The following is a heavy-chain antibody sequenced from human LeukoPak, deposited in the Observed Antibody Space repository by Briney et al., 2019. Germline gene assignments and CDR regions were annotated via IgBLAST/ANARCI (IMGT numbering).Heavy chain of an antibody. Sequence: GASVKVSCKAPGGTFSSYAISWVRQAPGQGLEWMGRIIPIFGTANYAQKFQGRVTITTDESTSTAYMELSSLRSEDTAAYYCARGQYYFDYWGQGTLVTVSS. CDR1: GGTFSSYA. CDR3: ARGQYYFDY. CDR2: IIPIFGTA. V-gene: IGHV1-69*05. J-gene: IGHJ4*02.